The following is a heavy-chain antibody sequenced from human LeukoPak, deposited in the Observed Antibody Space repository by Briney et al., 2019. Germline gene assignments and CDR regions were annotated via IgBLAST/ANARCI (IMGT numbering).Heavy chain of an antibody. CDR3: ARGGYSYGTDAFDI. CDR1: GFTFSSYS. V-gene: IGHV3-21*01. J-gene: IGHJ3*02. D-gene: IGHD5-18*01. Sequence: GGSLRLSCAASGFTFSSYSMNWVRQAPGKGLEWVSSISSGSSYIYYADSVKGRFTISRDNAKNSLYLQMNSLRAEDTAVYYCARGGYSYGTDAFDIWGQGTMVIVSA. CDR2: ISSGSSYI.